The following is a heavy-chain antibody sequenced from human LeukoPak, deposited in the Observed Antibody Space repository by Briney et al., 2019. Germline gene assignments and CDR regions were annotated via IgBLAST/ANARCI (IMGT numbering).Heavy chain of an antibody. CDR1: GFTFSDFY. CDR2: IRSSSSYT. V-gene: IGHV3-11*06. D-gene: IGHD5-18*01. J-gene: IGHJ4*02. Sequence: GGSLRLSCAASGFTFSDFYMSWVRQAPGKGLEWVSYIRSSSSYTNYADSVPGRVTISRDTAKDSLFLQRNRPGAEDTAVYYCARDSASYGVDYWGQGTLVTVSS. CDR3: ARDSASYGVDY.